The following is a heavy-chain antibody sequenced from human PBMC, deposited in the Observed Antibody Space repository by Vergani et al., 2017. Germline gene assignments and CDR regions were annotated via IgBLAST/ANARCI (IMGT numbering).Heavy chain of an antibody. D-gene: IGHD3-3*01. Sequence: QVQLQESGPGLVKPSQTLSLTCTVSGGSISSGGYYWSWIRQHPGKGLEWIGYIYYSGSTYYHPSLKSRVTISVDTSKNQFSLKLSSVTAADTAVYYCATRGDFWSGYVDYWGQGTLVTVSS. V-gene: IGHV4-31*03. CDR1: GGSISSGGYY. CDR2: IYYSGST. J-gene: IGHJ4*02. CDR3: ATRGDFWSGYVDY.